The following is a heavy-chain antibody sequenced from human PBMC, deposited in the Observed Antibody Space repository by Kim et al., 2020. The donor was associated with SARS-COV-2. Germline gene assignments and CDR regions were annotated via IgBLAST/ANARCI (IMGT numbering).Heavy chain of an antibody. J-gene: IGHJ3*01. CDR3: ARKGYPAGFDL. D-gene: IGHD5-12*01. V-gene: IGHV4-34*01. Sequence: SETLSLTCAIYGGSFSGYYWSWIRQPPGKGLEWIGEVNHSGSTNYSPSLKSRVTISVDTSKNQFSLRLSSVTAADTAVYYCARKGYPAGFDLWGQGTMFT. CDR1: GGSFSGYY. CDR2: VNHSGST.